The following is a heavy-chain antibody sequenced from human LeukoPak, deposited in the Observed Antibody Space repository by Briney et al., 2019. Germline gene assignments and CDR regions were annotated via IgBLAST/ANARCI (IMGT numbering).Heavy chain of an antibody. CDR2: ISSSSSYI. V-gene: IGHV3-21*01. Sequence: PGGSLRLSCAASGFTFSSYEMNWVRQAPGKGLEWVSSISSSSSYIYYADSVKGRFTISRDNAENSLYLQMNSLRAEDTAVYYCARAKDQTYYSSSSPGYYYYMDVWGKGTTVTVSS. CDR1: GFTFSSYE. J-gene: IGHJ6*03. CDR3: ARAKDQTYYSSSSPGYYYYMDV. D-gene: IGHD6-6*01.